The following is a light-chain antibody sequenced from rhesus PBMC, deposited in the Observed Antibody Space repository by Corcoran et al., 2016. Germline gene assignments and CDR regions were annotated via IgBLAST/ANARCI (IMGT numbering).Light chain of an antibody. J-gene: IGKJ1*01. CDR3: PHYYNHPRT. V-gene: IGKV1-44*03. Sequence: DIQMTQSPSALSASVGDRGTISCRASQNIHSHLAWYQQKPGKAPKLLIYAASTLQSGIPSRVTGGKSGTYCTLTISSLQPEDSAAYYCPHYYNHPRTFGQGTKVEVK. CDR2: AAS. CDR1: QNIHSH.